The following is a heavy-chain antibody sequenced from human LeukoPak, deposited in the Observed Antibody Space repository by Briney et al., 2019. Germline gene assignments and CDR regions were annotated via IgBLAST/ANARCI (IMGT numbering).Heavy chain of an antibody. D-gene: IGHD2-2*01. CDR3: AKDQFQPPTPLDY. CDR1: GFTFSSYG. Sequence: GGSLRLSCAASGFTFSSYGMHWVRQAPGKGLEWVAFIRYDGSNKYYADSVRGRFTISRDNSKNTLYLQMNSLRAEDTAVYYCAKDQFQPPTPLDYWGQGTLVTVSS. V-gene: IGHV3-30*02. CDR2: IRYDGSNK. J-gene: IGHJ4*02.